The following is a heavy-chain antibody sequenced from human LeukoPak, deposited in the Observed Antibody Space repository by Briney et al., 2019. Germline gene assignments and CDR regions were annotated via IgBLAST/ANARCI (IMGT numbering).Heavy chain of an antibody. V-gene: IGHV4-61*02. CDR1: GGSISSGGYY. D-gene: IGHD3-3*01. J-gene: IGHJ3*02. Sequence: SQTLSLTCTVCGGSISSGGYYWSWIRQPAGKGLEWIGRIYTSGSTNYNPSLKSRVTMSVDTSKNQFSLKLSSVTAADTAVYYCAATYYDFWSGLRSNLDAFDIWGQGTMVTVSS. CDR2: IYTSGST. CDR3: AATYYDFWSGLRSNLDAFDI.